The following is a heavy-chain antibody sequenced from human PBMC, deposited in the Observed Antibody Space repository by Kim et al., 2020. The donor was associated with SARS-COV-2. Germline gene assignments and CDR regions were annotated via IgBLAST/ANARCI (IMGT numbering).Heavy chain of an antibody. J-gene: IGHJ4*02. CDR2: IYYSGTT. CDR1: GGSISSNSYY. D-gene: IGHD6-19*01. Sequence: SETLSLTCTVSGGSISSNSYYWGWIRQSPGKGLEWIGSIYYSGTTYYNPSLKSRVTISVDTSKNQFSLKLISVTAADTAVYYCARIIIAVAIDSWGQGTPVTVSS. V-gene: IGHV4-39*01. CDR3: ARIIIAVAIDS.